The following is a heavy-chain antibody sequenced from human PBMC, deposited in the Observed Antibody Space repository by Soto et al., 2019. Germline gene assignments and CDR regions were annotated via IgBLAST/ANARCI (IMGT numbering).Heavy chain of an antibody. J-gene: IGHJ4*02. CDR2: IWYDGTKK. V-gene: IGHV3-33*01. CDR1: GYTFSNYG. D-gene: IGHD5-18*01. CDR3: ARGRGNNYGEFDY. Sequence: QVQLVESGGGVVQPGRSLRLSCAASGYTFSNYGMHWVRQAPGKGLEWVSVIWYDGTKKYYAESVKGRFTVSRDNAKNTLYLQMNSLRAEDTAVYYCARGRGNNYGEFDYWGQGTLVTVSS.